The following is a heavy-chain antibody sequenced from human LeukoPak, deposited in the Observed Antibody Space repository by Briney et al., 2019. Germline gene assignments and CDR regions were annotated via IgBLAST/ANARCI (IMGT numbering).Heavy chain of an antibody. CDR2: INHSGST. J-gene: IGHJ6*03. V-gene: IGHV4-39*07. Sequence: SETLSLTCTVSDDSISSSSYYWSWIRQPPGKGLEWIGEINHSGSTNYNPSLKSRVTISVDTSKNQFSLKLSSVTAADTAVYYCARLHAPRYCSSTSCYNYYYYYMDVWGKGTTVTISS. CDR3: ARLHAPRYCSSTSCYNYYYYYMDV. CDR1: DDSISSSSYY. D-gene: IGHD2-2*02.